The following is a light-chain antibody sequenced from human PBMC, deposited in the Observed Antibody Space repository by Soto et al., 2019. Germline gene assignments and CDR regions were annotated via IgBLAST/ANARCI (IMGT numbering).Light chain of an antibody. V-gene: IGLV2-8*01. J-gene: IGLJ2*01. CDR2: EVS. CDR1: SSDVGGYNY. CDR3: SSYSGRNTVV. Sequence: QSALTQPTSASGSPGQSVTISCTGTSSDVGGYNYVSWYQQHPGKAPKLMVYEVSKRPSGVPDRFSGSKSGNTASLTVSGLQAEDEADYYCSSYSGRNTVVFGGGTKLTVL.